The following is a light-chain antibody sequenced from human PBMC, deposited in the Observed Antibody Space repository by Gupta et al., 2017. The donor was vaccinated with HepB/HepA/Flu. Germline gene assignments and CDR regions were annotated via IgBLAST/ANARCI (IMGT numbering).Light chain of an antibody. J-gene: IGKJ4*01. CDR1: QDIKNN. V-gene: IGKV1-6*01. CDR2: GAS. Sequence: AIQMTQSPSSLSAFAGDRVTITCRASQDIKNNLGWYQQEPGKAPKLLINGASTLQSGVPSRFSGSGSGSDYTLTISSLQPEDLGTYYCLQDYSYPLTFGGGTKAEI. CDR3: LQDYSYPLT.